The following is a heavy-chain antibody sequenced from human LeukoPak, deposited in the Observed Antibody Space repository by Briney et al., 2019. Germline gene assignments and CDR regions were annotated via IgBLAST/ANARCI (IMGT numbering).Heavy chain of an antibody. CDR3: ARENRGAAAGKFDY. V-gene: IGHV4-39*07. D-gene: IGHD6-13*01. J-gene: IGHJ4*02. Sequence: PSETLSLTCTVSGGSISSSSYYWGWIRQPPGKGLEWIGSIYYSGSTYYNPSLKSRVTISVDTSKNQFSLKLSSVTAADTAVYYCARENRGAAAGKFDYWGQGTLVTVSS. CDR1: GGSISSSSYY. CDR2: IYYSGST.